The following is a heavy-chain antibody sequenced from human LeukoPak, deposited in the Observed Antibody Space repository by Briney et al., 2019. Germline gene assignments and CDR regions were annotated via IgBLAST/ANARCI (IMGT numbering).Heavy chain of an antibody. CDR1: GGSISSGSYY. V-gene: IGHV4-61*01. Sequence: SQTLSLTCTVSGGSISSGSYYWSWIRQPPGKGLEWIGYVYYSGNTEYNPSLKSRVTISVDTSKNQFSLKLNSVTAADTAVYYCARHLSRGDNGYAFDFWGHGTVVTVSS. D-gene: IGHD4-17*01. J-gene: IGHJ3*01. CDR3: ARHLSRGDNGYAFDF. CDR2: VYYSGNT.